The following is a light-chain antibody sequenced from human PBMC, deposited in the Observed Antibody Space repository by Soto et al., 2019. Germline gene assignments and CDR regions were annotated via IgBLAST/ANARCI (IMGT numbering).Light chain of an antibody. CDR3: AAWDDSLNGPV. Sequence: QPVLTQPPSASGTPGQRVTISCSGRRSNIGSNTVNWYQQLPGTAPKLLIYSNNQRPSGVPDRFSGSKSGTSASLAISGLQSEDEADYYCAAWDDSLNGPVFGGGTQLTVL. J-gene: IGLJ7*01. V-gene: IGLV1-44*01. CDR2: SNN. CDR1: RSNIGSNT.